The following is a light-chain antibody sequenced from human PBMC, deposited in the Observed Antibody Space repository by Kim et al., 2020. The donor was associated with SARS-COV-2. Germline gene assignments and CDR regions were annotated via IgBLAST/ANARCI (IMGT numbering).Light chain of an antibody. Sequence: LSPGQRATLTCRASQIVISGLVAWYQQKPGQAPRLLIYGASTRATDIPGRFSGSGSGTDFSLTITRLEPEDFAVYHCQQYGSSPFTFGQGTKLEI. CDR2: GAS. CDR1: QIVISGL. J-gene: IGKJ2*01. CDR3: QQYGSSPFT. V-gene: IGKV3-20*01.